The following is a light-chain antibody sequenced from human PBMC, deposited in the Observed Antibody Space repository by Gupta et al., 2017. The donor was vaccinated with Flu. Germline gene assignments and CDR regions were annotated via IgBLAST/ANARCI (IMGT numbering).Light chain of an antibody. CDR2: AAS. V-gene: IGKV1-27*01. Sequence: TCRASQDIRDSLAWYQHKPGKGPSLLIYAASTLHSGVPSRFRGSGSGTEFTLTISSLQPEDVATYYCQKFNGAPLTFGRGTKGEI. CDR1: QDIRDS. J-gene: IGKJ4*01. CDR3: QKFNGAPLT.